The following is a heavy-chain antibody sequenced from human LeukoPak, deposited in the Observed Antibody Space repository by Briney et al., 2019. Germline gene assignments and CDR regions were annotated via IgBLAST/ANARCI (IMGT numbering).Heavy chain of an antibody. Sequence: GGSLRLSCAASGFTFSSYAMRWVRQAPGKGLEWVSAISGSGGSTYYADSVKGRFTISRDNSKNTLYLQMNSLRAEDTAVYYCAKLLNYDFWSGYPNGNWFDPWGQGTLVTVSS. J-gene: IGHJ5*02. CDR2: ISGSGGST. D-gene: IGHD3-3*01. CDR1: GFTFSSYA. V-gene: IGHV3-23*01. CDR3: AKLLNYDFWSGYPNGNWFDP.